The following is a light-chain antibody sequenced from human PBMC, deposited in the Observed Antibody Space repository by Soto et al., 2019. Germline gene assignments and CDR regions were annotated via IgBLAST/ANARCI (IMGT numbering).Light chain of an antibody. V-gene: IGLV2-14*01. J-gene: IGLJ3*02. CDR2: EVT. Sequence: QSVLTQPASVSGSPGQSITISCTGTSSDVGRYIFVSWYQQHPGKAPKLIIYEVTNRPSEVSNRFSGSKSGNTASLTISGVQAEDEGDYFCASYTSSNSWEFGGGTKLTVL. CDR3: ASYTSSNSWE. CDR1: SSDVGRYIF.